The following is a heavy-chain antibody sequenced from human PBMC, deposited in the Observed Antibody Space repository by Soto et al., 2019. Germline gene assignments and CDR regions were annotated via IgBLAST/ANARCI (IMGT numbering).Heavy chain of an antibody. CDR2: IYYSGST. Sequence: SETLSLTCTVSGGSISSYYWSWIRQPPGKGLEWIGYIYYSGSTNYNPSLKSRVTISVDTSKNQFSLKLSSVTAADTAVYYCAKHNPYRGYNYYYYSYMAVGGKGTTVPVSS. D-gene: IGHD5-12*01. J-gene: IGHJ6*03. V-gene: IGHV4-59*08. CDR1: GGSISSYY. CDR3: AKHNPYRGYNYYYYSYMAV.